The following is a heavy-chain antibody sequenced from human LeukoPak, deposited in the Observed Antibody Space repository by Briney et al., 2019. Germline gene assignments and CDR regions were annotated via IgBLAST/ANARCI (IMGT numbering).Heavy chain of an antibody. D-gene: IGHD1-1*01. Sequence: GGSLRLSCAASGFSLSSYAMGWVRQAPGKGLDWVSGISGSVVSTYHPDSVKGRFTIYRDNSKKTLYLQLNSLRAEETAVYYCAKDFLDNRERPYYMDVWGKGTPVTVSS. CDR2: ISGSVVST. CDR3: AKDFLDNRERPYYMDV. J-gene: IGHJ6*03. V-gene: IGHV3-23*01. CDR1: GFSLSSYA.